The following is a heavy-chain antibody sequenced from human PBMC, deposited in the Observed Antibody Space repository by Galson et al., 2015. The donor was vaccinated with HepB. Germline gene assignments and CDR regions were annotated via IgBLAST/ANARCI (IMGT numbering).Heavy chain of an antibody. CDR1: GYTFSDYT. Sequence: SVKVSCKASGYTFSDYTMNWVRQAPGQGLEWMGWINTNTGNPTYSQDFTGRFVFTLDTSVNTAYLQISSLKAEDTAVYYCASGPNYGLGGYSNAWFDPWGQGTLVTVSS. V-gene: IGHV7-4-1*02. CDR2: INTNTGNP. J-gene: IGHJ5*02. D-gene: IGHD3-10*01. CDR3: ASGPNYGLGGYSNAWFDP.